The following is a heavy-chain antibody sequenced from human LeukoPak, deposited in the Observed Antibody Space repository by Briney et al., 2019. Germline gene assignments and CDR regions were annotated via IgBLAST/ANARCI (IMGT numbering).Heavy chain of an antibody. V-gene: IGHV3-48*03. CDR1: GFTLSSYE. Sequence: PGGSLRLSCAASGFTLSSYEMNWVRQAPGKGLEWVSYMSSRGSIIFYADSVRGRFTISRDNAKNTLYLQMNSLRAEDTAVYYCARATYYYGSGYGPYYFDYWGQGTLVTVSS. J-gene: IGHJ4*02. CDR2: MSSRGSII. D-gene: IGHD3-10*01. CDR3: ARATYYYGSGYGPYYFDY.